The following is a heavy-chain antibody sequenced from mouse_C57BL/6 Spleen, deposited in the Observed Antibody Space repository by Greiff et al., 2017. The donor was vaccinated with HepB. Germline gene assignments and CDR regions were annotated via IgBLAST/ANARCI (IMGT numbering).Heavy chain of an antibody. CDR3: ARGVVATNWYFDV. J-gene: IGHJ1*03. Sequence: QVQLQQSGAELAKPGASVELSCKASGYTFTSYWMHWVKQRPGQGLEWIGYINPSSGYTKYNQKFKDKATLTADKSSSTAYMQLSSLTYEDSAVYYCARGVVATNWYFDVWGTGTTVTVSS. CDR1: GYTFTSYW. CDR2: INPSSGYT. V-gene: IGHV1-7*01. D-gene: IGHD1-1*01.